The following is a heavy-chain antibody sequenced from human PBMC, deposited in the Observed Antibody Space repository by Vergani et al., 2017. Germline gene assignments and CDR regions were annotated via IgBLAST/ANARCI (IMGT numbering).Heavy chain of an antibody. J-gene: IGHJ5*02. V-gene: IGHV4-59*01. CDR1: GGSISSYY. CDR2: IYYSVST. D-gene: IGHD6-13*01. CDR3: ARARRYSSSFSGFDP. Sequence: QVQLQESGPGLVKPSETLSLTCTVSGGSISSYYWSWIRQPPGKGLEWIGYIYYSVSTNYNPSLKSRVTISVDTSKNQFSLKLSSVTAADTAVYYCARARRYSSSFSGFDPWGQGTLVTVSS.